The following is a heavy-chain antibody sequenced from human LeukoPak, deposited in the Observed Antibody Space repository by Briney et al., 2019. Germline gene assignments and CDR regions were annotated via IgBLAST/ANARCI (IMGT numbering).Heavy chain of an antibody. V-gene: IGHV3-74*01. D-gene: IGHD2-2*01. Sequence: PGGSLRLSCAASGFTFSTHWMHWVRQAPGKGLVWVSRINTDGSSTTYADSVKGRFTISRDNAKNTVYLQMNNLRAEDTAVYYCARDRGHAYFFDYWGQGALVTVSS. J-gene: IGHJ4*02. CDR1: GFTFSTHW. CDR3: ARDRGHAYFFDY. CDR2: INTDGSST.